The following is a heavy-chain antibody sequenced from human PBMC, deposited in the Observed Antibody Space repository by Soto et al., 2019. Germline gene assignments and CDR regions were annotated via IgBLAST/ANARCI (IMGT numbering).Heavy chain of an antibody. CDR2: IYHSGST. Sequence: SETLSLTCAVSGGSISSSNWWSWVRQPPGKGLEWIGEIYHSGSTNYNPSLKSRVTISVDKSKNQFSLKLSSVTDADTAVYYCARCIVVVPAAIRRDYYYYGMDVWGQGTTVTVSS. D-gene: IGHD2-2*02. V-gene: IGHV4-4*02. J-gene: IGHJ6*02. CDR3: ARCIVVVPAAIRRDYYYYGMDV. CDR1: GGSISSSNW.